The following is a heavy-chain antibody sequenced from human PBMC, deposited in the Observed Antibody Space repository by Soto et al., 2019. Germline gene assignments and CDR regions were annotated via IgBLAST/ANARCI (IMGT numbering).Heavy chain of an antibody. D-gene: IGHD5-18*01. CDR2: IWYDGSNK. J-gene: IGHJ4*02. Sequence: GGSLRLSCAASGFTFSSYGMHWVRQAPGKGLEWVAVIWYDGSNKYYADSVKGRFTISRDNSKNTLYLQMNSLRAEDTAVYYCAREARGYSYGPFDYWGQGTLVTVSS. CDR3: AREARGYSYGPFDY. V-gene: IGHV3-33*01. CDR1: GFTFSSYG.